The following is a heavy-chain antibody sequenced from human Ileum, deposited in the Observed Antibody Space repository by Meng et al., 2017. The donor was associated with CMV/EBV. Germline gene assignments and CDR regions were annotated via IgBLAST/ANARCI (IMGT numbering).Heavy chain of an antibody. CDR1: GFTFSSYS. CDR2: ISSSSTI. V-gene: IGHV3-48*04. Sequence: GESLKISCAASGFTFSSYSMNWVRQAPGKGLEWVSYISSSSTIYYVDSVRGRFTISRDNAKNSLYLQMNSLRAEDTAVYYCARDGNQGDYWGQGTLVTVSS. J-gene: IGHJ4*02. CDR3: ARDGNQGDY. D-gene: IGHD1-26*01.